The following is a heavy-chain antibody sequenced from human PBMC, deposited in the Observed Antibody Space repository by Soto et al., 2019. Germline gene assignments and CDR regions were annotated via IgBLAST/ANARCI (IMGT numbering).Heavy chain of an antibody. CDR1: GGSMISYY. CDR2: ISTSVTII. V-gene: IGHV3-11*01. Sequence: LSLTCTVSGGSMISYYWSWIRQAPGKGLEWVSYISTSVTIISYADSVKGRFTISRDDAKNSLYLQMNSLRADDTAIYYCARAGGSGWSLDYWGQGTLVTVSS. CDR3: ARAGGSGWSLDY. D-gene: IGHD6-19*01. J-gene: IGHJ4*02.